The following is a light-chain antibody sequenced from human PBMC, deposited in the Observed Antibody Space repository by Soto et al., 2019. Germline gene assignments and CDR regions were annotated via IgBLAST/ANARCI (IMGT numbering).Light chain of an antibody. CDR2: GNT. V-gene: IGLV1-40*01. Sequence: QSVLAQPPSVSGAPGQRVTVSCTGGSSNIGAGYDVHWYQQLPGTAPKLLIYGNTNRPSGVPDRFSGSKSGTSASLAITGLQAEDEAHYYCQSYDSSRSHVVFGGGTKLTVL. CDR3: QSYDSSRSHVV. J-gene: IGLJ2*01. CDR1: SSNIGAGYD.